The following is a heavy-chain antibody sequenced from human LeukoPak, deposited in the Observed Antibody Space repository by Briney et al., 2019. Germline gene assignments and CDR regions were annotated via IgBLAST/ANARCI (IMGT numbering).Heavy chain of an antibody. CDR1: GGSISSYY. D-gene: IGHD3-16*01. CDR2: IYSSGST. Sequence: PPETLSLTCTVSGGSISSYYWSWIRQPAGEGLEWIGRIYSSGSTNYNPSLKSRVTMSVDTSKNQFSLDLTSVTAADTAVYYCARSGGWAAPLGYWGQGALVTVSS. CDR3: ARSGGWAAPLGY. V-gene: IGHV4-4*07. J-gene: IGHJ4*02.